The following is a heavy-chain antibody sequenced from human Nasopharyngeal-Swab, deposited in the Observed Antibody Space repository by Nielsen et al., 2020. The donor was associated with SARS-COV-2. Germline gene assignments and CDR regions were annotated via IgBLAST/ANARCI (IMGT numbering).Heavy chain of an antibody. Sequence: ASVKVSCKASGYTFTGYYMHWVRQAPGQGLEWMGRINPNSGGTNYAQKFQGRVTMTRDTSISTAYMELSSLRSEDTAVYYCARDYGDYVFWFDPWGQGTLVTVSS. J-gene: IGHJ5*02. D-gene: IGHD4-17*01. CDR3: ARDYGDYVFWFDP. CDR1: GYTFTGYY. V-gene: IGHV1-2*06. CDR2: INPNSGGT.